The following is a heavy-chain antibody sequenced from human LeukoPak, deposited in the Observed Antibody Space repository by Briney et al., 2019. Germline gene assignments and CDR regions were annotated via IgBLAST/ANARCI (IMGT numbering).Heavy chain of an antibody. Sequence: SDTLSLTCTVSGNSISSPSYYWGWIRQPPRKGLEWIGSIYYSGSTYYNPSLKSRVTISVDTSKNQFSLKLSSVTAADAAVYYCAKAPVTTCSGAYCYPFDYWGQGTLVTVSS. CDR2: IYYSGST. J-gene: IGHJ4*02. V-gene: IGHV4-39*07. D-gene: IGHD2-21*01. CDR3: AKAPVTTCSGAYCYPFDY. CDR1: GNSISSPSYY.